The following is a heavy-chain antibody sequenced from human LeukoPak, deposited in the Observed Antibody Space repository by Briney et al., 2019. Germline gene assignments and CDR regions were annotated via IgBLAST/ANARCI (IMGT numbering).Heavy chain of an antibody. V-gene: IGHV3-74*01. J-gene: IGHJ4*02. D-gene: IGHD2-15*01. Sequence: GGSLRLSCAASGFTFSTYWMHWVRQAPGKGLVWVSRIINDESSSIYADSVKGRFTISRDNSKNTLYLQMNSLRAEDTAVYYCASYSMTKYYFDYWGQGTLVTVSS. CDR2: IINDESSS. CDR3: ASYSMTKYYFDY. CDR1: GFTFSTYW.